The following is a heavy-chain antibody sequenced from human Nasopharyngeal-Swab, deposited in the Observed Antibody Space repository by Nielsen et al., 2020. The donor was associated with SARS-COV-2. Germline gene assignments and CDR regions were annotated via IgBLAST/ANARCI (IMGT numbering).Heavy chain of an antibody. J-gene: IGHJ4*02. Sequence: ASVKVSCKTSGYTFTDYYIHWVRQAPGQGLEWMGWIGAYNGNTNYAQKFQDRVTMTTDTSTSTVYMELRSLRSDDTAVYYCARHGVAEDYWGQGTLVTVSS. CDR3: ARHGVAEDY. CDR2: IGAYNGNT. V-gene: IGHV1-18*01. D-gene: IGHD3-3*01. CDR1: GYTFTDYY.